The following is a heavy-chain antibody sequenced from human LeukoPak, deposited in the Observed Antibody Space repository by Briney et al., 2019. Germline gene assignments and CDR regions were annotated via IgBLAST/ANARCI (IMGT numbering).Heavy chain of an antibody. V-gene: IGHV1-69*13. CDR1: GGTFSSYA. Sequence: SVKVSCKASGGTFSSYAISWVRQAPGQGLEWMGGIIPIFGTASYAQKFQGRVTITADESTSTAYMELSSLRSEDTAVYYCARLELNWFDPWGQGTLVTVSS. D-gene: IGHD1-7*01. CDR2: IIPIFGTA. CDR3: ARLELNWFDP. J-gene: IGHJ5*02.